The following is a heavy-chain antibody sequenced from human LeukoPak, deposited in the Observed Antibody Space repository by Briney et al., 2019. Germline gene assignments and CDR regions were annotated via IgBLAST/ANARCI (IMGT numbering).Heavy chain of an antibody. Sequence: SETLSLTCTVSGGSISSGDYYWSWIRQPPGKGLEWIGYIYYSGSTYYNPSLKSRVTISVDTSKNQFSLKLSSVTAADTAVYYCARETYYDFWSGYYTGREIDYWGQGTLVTVSS. V-gene: IGHV4-30-4*08. CDR3: ARETYYDFWSGYYTGREIDY. CDR1: GGSISSGDYY. CDR2: IYYSGST. J-gene: IGHJ4*02. D-gene: IGHD3-3*01.